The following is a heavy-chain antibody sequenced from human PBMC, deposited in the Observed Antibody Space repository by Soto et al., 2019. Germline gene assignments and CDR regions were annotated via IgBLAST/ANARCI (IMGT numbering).Heavy chain of an antibody. J-gene: IGHJ4*02. CDR2: IYTSGST. V-gene: IGHV4-4*07. D-gene: IGHD3-22*01. CDR3: AREQYYYDSSAYLMDY. Sequence: QVQLQESGPGLVKPSETLSLTCTVSGGSISSYYWSWIRQPAGKGLEWIGRIYTSGSTNYNPSLKSRVTMSVDTSKKKFSLKLSSVTAADAAVYYCAREQYYYDSSAYLMDYWGQGTLVTVSS. CDR1: GGSISSYY.